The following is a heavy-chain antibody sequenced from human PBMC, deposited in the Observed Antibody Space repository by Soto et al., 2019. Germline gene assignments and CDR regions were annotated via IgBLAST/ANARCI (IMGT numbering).Heavy chain of an antibody. CDR1: GYTFSTYG. V-gene: IGHV1-18*04. J-gene: IGHJ5*02. CDR2: ISPYNGDT. CDR3: ARSCSSRSRSVTGTRRDHWFDP. Sequence: QVQLVQSGTEVKKPGASVKVSCKSSGYTFSTYGIIWVRQAPGQGLEWMGWISPYNGDTNYAQKFQGRVSLSTDTSTNTAYMELRSLRSDDTAMYYCARSCSSRSRSVTGTRRDHWFDPWGQGTLVTVSS. D-gene: IGHD1-1*01.